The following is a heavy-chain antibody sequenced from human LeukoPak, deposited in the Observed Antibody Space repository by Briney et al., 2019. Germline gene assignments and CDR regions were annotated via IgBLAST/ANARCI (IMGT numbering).Heavy chain of an antibody. J-gene: IGHJ5*02. D-gene: IGHD1-26*01. V-gene: IGHV3-9*01. Sequence: GGSLRLSCAASGFTFDDYAMHWVRQAPGKGLEWVSGISWNSGCIGYADSVKGRFTISRDNAKNSLYLQMNSLRAEDTALYYCAKDYGGSLVGWFDPWGQGTLVTVSS. CDR2: ISWNSGCI. CDR1: GFTFDDYA. CDR3: AKDYGGSLVGWFDP.